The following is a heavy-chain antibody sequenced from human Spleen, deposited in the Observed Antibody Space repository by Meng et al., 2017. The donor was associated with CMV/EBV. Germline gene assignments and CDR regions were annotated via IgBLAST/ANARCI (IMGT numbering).Heavy chain of an antibody. Sequence: SYAMSWVRQAPGKGLEWVSVISGSGDSTNYADSVKGRFTISRDNSKNTLYLQMNSLRAEDTAVYHCASDPYYEFWTTSYYYYGMDVWGQGTTVTVSS. V-gene: IGHV3-23*01. CDR1: SYA. D-gene: IGHD3-3*01. CDR2: ISGSGDST. CDR3: ASDPYYEFWTTSYYYYGMDV. J-gene: IGHJ6*02.